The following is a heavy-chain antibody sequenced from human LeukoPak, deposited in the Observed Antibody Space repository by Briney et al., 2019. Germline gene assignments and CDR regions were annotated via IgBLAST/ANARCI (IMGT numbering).Heavy chain of an antibody. V-gene: IGHV3-48*02. D-gene: IGHD3-16*01. CDR1: GFTFSSYS. Sequence: PGGPLRLSCAASGFTFSSYSMNWVCQAPGKGLEWVSYISSSSSTIYYADSVKGRFTISRDNAKNSLYLQMNSLRDEDTGVYYCAKGLRTGVGPYMGYHYYMDVWGKGATVTVSS. CDR3: AKGLRTGVGPYMGYHYYMDV. CDR2: ISSSSSTI. J-gene: IGHJ6*03.